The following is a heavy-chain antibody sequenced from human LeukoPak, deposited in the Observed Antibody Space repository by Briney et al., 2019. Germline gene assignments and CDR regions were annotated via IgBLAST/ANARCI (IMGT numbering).Heavy chain of an antibody. V-gene: IGHV3-21*01. D-gene: IGHD1-14*01. CDR2: ISSSGNYI. J-gene: IGHJ6*03. CDR1: GFTFSSYN. Sequence: GGSLRLSCAASGFTFSSYNMNWVRQAPGKGLEWVSSISSSGNYIYYTDSVKGRFTISRDNAKNSLYLQMNSLRAEDTAVYYLSTGGVHYFYYMDVWGKGTTVTVSS. CDR3: STGGVHYFYYMDV.